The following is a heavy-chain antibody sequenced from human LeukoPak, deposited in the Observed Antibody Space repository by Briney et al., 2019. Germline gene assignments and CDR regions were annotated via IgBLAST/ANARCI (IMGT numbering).Heavy chain of an antibody. CDR2: IYHSGST. D-gene: IGHD3-10*01. CDR3: ARVNTYYYGSGSYYDFDC. J-gene: IGHJ4*02. Sequence: SETLSLTCAVSGGSISSSNWWSWVRQPPGKGLEWIGEIYHSGSTNYNPSLKSRVTISVDKSKNQFSLKLSSVTAADTAVYYCARVNTYYYGSGSYYDFDCWGQGTLVTVSS. CDR1: GGSISSSNW. V-gene: IGHV4-4*02.